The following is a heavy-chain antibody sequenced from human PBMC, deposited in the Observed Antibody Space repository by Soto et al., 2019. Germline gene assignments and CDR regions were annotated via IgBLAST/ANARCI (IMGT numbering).Heavy chain of an antibody. CDR2: IIPIFGTP. J-gene: IGHJ6*04. CDR1: GCSFSTYA. V-gene: IGHV1-69*06. Sequence: GASVPFSYKPSGCSFSTYAISWVRQAPGQRLEWMGGIIPIFGTPNYAQKFQGRVTITADRSTSTAYLELNSLRSEDTAVYYCAASRTDGYTVPAHSTYYYYGMEVWGKGAKVTVSS. CDR3: AASRTDGYTVPAHSTYYYYGMEV. D-gene: IGHD5-12*01.